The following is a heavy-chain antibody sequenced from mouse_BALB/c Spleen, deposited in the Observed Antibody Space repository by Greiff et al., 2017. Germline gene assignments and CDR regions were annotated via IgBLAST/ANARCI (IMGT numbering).Heavy chain of an antibody. Sequence: QVQLQQSGAELVRPGASVKMSCTASGFTFTSYTMHWVKQRPGQGLEWIGYINPSSGYTNYNPKFKDKATLTADKSSSTAYMHLSSLASEDSAVYYCSRSIDYWGQGTSLTVSS. CDR3: SRSIDY. J-gene: IGHJ2*02. CDR2: INPSSGYT. CDR1: GFTFTSYT. V-gene: IGHV1-4*01.